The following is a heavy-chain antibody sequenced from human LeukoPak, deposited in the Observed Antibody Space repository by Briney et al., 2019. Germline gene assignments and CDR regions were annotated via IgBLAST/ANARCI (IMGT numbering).Heavy chain of an antibody. CDR1: GFTFSNYA. V-gene: IGHV3-23*01. D-gene: IGHD3/OR15-3a*01. CDR2: IHYSGGST. CDR3: ARGSPFGQ. Sequence: PGGSLRLSCAASGFTFSNYAMGWVRQAPGKGLEWVSAIHYSGGSTYYADSVKGRFTISRHSSKNTLDLQIDSPRPEDTAVYYCARGSPFGQWGQGTLVTVSS. J-gene: IGHJ4*02.